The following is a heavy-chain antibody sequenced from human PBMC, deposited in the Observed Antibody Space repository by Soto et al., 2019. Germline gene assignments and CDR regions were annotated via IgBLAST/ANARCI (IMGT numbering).Heavy chain of an antibody. Sequence: SETLSLTCAVSGGSISSGDYSWSWIRQPPGKGLEWIGYIHHSGTANYNPALKSRVTISADTSKNQFSLKLTSVTAADTAVYYCASYLEGIGGRGSWGQGTLVTVSS. CDR2: IHHSGTA. J-gene: IGHJ5*02. V-gene: IGHV4-30-2*02. CDR3: ASYLEGIGGRGS. CDR1: GGSISSGDYS. D-gene: IGHD3-10*01.